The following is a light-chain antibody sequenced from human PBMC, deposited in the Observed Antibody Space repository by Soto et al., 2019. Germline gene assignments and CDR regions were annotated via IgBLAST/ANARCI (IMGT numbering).Light chain of an antibody. Sequence: EIVLTQSPGTLSLSPGERATLSCRASQTLSNSFIAWYQQKPGQAPRLLIYDTSSRATGVPDRYSASGSGTDSTLTISRLEPEDFAVFLCQQYGTSEIIFGQGTRLEIK. V-gene: IGKV3-20*01. CDR2: DTS. CDR3: QQYGTSEII. CDR1: QTLSNSF. J-gene: IGKJ5*01.